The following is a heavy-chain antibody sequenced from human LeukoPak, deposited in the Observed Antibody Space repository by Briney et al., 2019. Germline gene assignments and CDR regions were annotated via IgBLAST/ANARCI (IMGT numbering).Heavy chain of an antibody. D-gene: IGHD5-12*01. CDR3: AKTSRGNSAYDSPFDY. J-gene: IGHJ4*02. V-gene: IGHV3-33*06. CDR1: GFTLSDFG. Sequence: GGSLRLSCAASGFTLSDFGIHWVRQAPGKGLEWVAVIWYDGSNQYYVDAVKGRFTISRDNSKNTLYLQMNSLRAGDTAIYYCAKTSRGNSAYDSPFDYWGQGTLVTVSS. CDR2: IWYDGSNQ.